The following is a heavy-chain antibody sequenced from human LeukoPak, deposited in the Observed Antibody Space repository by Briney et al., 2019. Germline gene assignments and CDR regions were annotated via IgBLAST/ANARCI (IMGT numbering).Heavy chain of an antibody. CDR3: ARDRSSGQRYFDL. V-gene: IGHV4-30-2*01. J-gene: IGHJ2*01. CDR2: IYHSGST. D-gene: IGHD6-19*01. CDR1: GGSISSGGYY. Sequence: PSETLSLTCTVSGGSISSGGYYWSWIRQPPGKGLEWIGYIYHSGSTYYNPSLKSRVTISVDRSKNQFSLKLNSVTAADTAVYYCARDRSSGQRYFDLWGRSTLVTVSS.